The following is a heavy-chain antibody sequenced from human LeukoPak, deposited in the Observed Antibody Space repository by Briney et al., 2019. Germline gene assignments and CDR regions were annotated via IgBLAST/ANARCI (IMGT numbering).Heavy chain of an antibody. Sequence: GGSLRLSCAASGFTFSRYWMHWVRQAPGKGLVCVSRINSDGSTTSYADSVKGRFTISRDNAKNTLYLQMNSLRAEDTAVYYCAREEYCSAVCMRHFDYWGQGALVTVSS. J-gene: IGHJ4*02. CDR1: GFTFSRYW. CDR3: AREEYCSAVCMRHFDY. V-gene: IGHV3-74*01. D-gene: IGHD2-15*01. CDR2: INSDGSTT.